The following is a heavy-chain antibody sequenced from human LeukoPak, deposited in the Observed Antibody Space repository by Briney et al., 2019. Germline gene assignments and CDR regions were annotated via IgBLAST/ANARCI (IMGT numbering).Heavy chain of an antibody. V-gene: IGHV1-46*01. J-gene: IGHJ4*02. D-gene: IGHD2-2*01. CDR3: ARDPRDIVVVPAALFYFDY. CDR1: GYTFTSYD. Sequence: ASVKVSCKASGYTFTSYDINWVRQATGQGLEWMGIINPSGGSTSYAQKFQGRVTMTRDTSTSTVYMELSSLRSGDTAVYYCARDPRDIVVVPAALFYFDYWGQGTLVTVSS. CDR2: INPSGGST.